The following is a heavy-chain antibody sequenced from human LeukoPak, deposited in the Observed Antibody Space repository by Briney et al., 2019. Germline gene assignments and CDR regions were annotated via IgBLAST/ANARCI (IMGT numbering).Heavy chain of an antibody. Sequence: GGSLRLSCAASGFTFEDYGMSWVRQAPGKGLEWVSGINWNGGSTGYADSAKGRFTISRDNAKNSLYLQMNSLRAEDTALYYCARPGYSSGWYGYYMDVWGKGTTVTVSS. D-gene: IGHD6-19*01. CDR1: GFTFEDYG. V-gene: IGHV3-20*04. J-gene: IGHJ6*03. CDR3: ARPGYSSGWYGYYMDV. CDR2: INWNGGST.